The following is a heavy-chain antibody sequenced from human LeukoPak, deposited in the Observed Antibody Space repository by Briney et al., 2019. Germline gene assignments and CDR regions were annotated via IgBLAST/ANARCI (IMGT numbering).Heavy chain of an antibody. Sequence: GGSLRLSCVASGFSFGSYWMAWVRQAPGKGLEWVANMKHDGIEKYHVDSVKGRFTVSRDNTKNSLYLHMSSLRVEDTAVYYCAREGREGYNYPALDFWGQGILVTVSS. CDR2: MKHDGIEK. CDR3: AREGREGYNYPALDF. V-gene: IGHV3-7*05. D-gene: IGHD5-24*01. CDR1: GFSFGSYW. J-gene: IGHJ4*02.